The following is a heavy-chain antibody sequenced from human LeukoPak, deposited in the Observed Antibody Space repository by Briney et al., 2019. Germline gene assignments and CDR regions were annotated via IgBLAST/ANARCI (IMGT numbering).Heavy chain of an antibody. CDR3: ARDWAVPAAQMIDY. Sequence: GASVKVSCKASGYTFTSYAMNWVRQAPRQGLEWMGWINTNTGNPTYAQGFTGRFVFSLDTSVSTAYLQISSLKAEDTAVYYCARDWAVPAAQMIDYWGQGTLVTVSS. CDR1: GYTFTSYA. CDR2: INTNTGNP. J-gene: IGHJ4*02. D-gene: IGHD2-2*01. V-gene: IGHV7-4-1*02.